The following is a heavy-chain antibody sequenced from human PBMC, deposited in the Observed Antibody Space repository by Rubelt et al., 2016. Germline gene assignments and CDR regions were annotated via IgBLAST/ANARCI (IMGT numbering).Heavy chain of an antibody. V-gene: IGHV3-74*01. CDR3: AKESMDV. CDR2: INSDGSST. CDR1: YW. Sequence: YWMHWVRQAPGKGLVWVSRINSDGSSTSYADSVKGRFTISRDNAKNTLYLQMNSLRAEDTAVYYCAKESMDVWGQGTTVTVSS. J-gene: IGHJ6*02.